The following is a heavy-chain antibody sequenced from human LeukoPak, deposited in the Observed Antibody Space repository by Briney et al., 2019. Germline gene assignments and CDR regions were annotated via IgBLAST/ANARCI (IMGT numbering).Heavy chain of an antibody. CDR1: GYTFSSYH. J-gene: IGHJ4*02. CDR3: ARVGSSTWYESDY. V-gene: IGHV1-46*01. CDR2: INPSGGST. Sequence: ASVKVSCKASGYTFSSYHLHWVRQAPGQGLEWMGIINPSGGSTSYAQKFQGRVTMTRDTSTSTVYMKLSSLRSEDTAVYYCARVGSSTWYESDYWGQGTLVTVSS. D-gene: IGHD6-13*01.